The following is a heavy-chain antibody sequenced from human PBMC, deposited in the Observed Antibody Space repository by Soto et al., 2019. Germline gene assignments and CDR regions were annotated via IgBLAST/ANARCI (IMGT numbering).Heavy chain of an antibody. CDR1: GGTFNTYG. Sequence: QVHLVQSGAEVKKPGSSVKVSCRASGGTFNTYGFNWVRQAPGQGLEWMGGIIPLFGTTTYAQNFQGRVTITAHQSTTTAYMEMSGLTSEDTAVYFCARGGELSGWMPLDYWGQGTLVTVSS. CDR3: ARGGELSGWMPLDY. J-gene: IGHJ4*02. V-gene: IGHV1-69*01. CDR2: IIPLFGTT. D-gene: IGHD3-10*01.